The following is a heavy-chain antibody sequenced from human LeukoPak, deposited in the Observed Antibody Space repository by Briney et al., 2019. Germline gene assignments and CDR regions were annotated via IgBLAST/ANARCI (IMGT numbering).Heavy chain of an antibody. V-gene: IGHV4-34*01. D-gene: IGHD3-3*01. Sequence: PSETLSLTCAVYGGSFSGYYWSWIRQPPGKGLEWIGEINHSGSTNYNPSLKSRVTISVDTSKNQFSLKLSSVTAADTAVYYCARVGITIFGAGGAFDVWGQGTMVTVSS. CDR3: ARVGITIFGAGGAFDV. J-gene: IGHJ3*01. CDR1: GGSFSGYY. CDR2: INHSGST.